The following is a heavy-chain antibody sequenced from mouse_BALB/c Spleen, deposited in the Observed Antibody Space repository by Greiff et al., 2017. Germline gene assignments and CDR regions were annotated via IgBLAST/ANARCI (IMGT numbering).Heavy chain of an antibody. CDR1: GFTFSSYA. Sequence: DVMLVESGGGLVKPGGSLKLSCAASGFTFSSYAMSWVRQTPEKRLEWVASISSGGSTYYPDSVKGRFTISRDNARNILYLQMSSLRSEDTAMYYCARGEITTATWFAYWGQGTLVTVSA. CDR2: ISSGGST. D-gene: IGHD1-2*01. J-gene: IGHJ3*01. CDR3: ARGEITTATWFAY. V-gene: IGHV5-6-5*01.